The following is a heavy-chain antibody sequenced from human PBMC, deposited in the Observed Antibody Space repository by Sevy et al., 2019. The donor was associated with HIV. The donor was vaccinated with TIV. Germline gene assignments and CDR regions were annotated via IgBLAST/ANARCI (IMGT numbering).Heavy chain of an antibody. D-gene: IGHD3-10*01. CDR3: ESDMGGSYTPLDD. CDR2: VSGDSGAI. Sequence: GGSLRLSCAASGFTFSSYSMNWVRQAPGKGLEWVSFVSGDSGAINYADSVKGRFTISRDNTKNSLYLQMNSLRVDDTAVYYGESDMGGSYTPLDDWGQGTPVTVSS. V-gene: IGHV3-48*01. CDR1: GFTFSSYS. J-gene: IGHJ4*02.